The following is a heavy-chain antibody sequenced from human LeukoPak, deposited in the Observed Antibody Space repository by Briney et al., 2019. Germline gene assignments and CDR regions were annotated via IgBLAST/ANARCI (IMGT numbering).Heavy chain of an antibody. Sequence: PGGSLGLSCAASGFTFSGSAMHWVRQASGKGLEWVGRIRSKVNNYATAYAASVKGRFTISRDDSKNTAYLQLNSLETEDTAVYYCTRHQGAGGSGVDYWGQGTLVTVSS. V-gene: IGHV3-73*01. CDR2: IRSKVNNYAT. CDR1: GFTFSGSA. J-gene: IGHJ4*02. CDR3: TRHQGAGGSGVDY. D-gene: IGHD2-15*01.